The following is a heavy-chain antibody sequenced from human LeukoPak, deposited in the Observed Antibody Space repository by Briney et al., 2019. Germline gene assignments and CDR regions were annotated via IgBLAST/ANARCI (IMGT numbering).Heavy chain of an antibody. D-gene: IGHD2-2*01. CDR1: GYTFSDYV. CDR2: IDAGNGDT. V-gene: IGHV1-3*01. J-gene: IGHJ4*02. Sequence: ASVNVSCKASGYTFSDYVVHWVRQAPGQRFEWMGWIDAGNGDTRYSRKFQGRVTITRDTSASTAFIELRRLRSEDTAMYYCARGSTSDWPLDHWGQETLVSISS. CDR3: ARGSTSDWPLDH.